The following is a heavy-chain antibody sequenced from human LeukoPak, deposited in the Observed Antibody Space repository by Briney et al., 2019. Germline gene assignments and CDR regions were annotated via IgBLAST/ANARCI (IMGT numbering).Heavy chain of an antibody. Sequence: RTSETLSLTCTVSGDSIGRSAYYWGWIRQPPGKGLEWIGSIFYSGSTYYNPSLNSRITISIDISSNQFSLNLRSVTAADTAVYYCARDRSGYSYSQFFSMWGQGTMVTVSP. CDR1: GDSIGRSAYY. V-gene: IGHV4-39*07. CDR2: IFYSGST. J-gene: IGHJ3*02. D-gene: IGHD5-18*01. CDR3: ARDRSGYSYSQFFSM.